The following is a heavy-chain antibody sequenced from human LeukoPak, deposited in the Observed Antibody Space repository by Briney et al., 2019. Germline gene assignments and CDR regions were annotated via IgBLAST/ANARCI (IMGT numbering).Heavy chain of an antibody. CDR1: GFAFSSYE. J-gene: IGHJ4*02. Sequence: GGSLRLSCGATGFAFSSYEMNWVRQAPGKGLEWVSYISSSGTTIYYADSVKGRFTISRDNAKNSLYLQMNSLRAEDTAVYYCARGGPSDYHLGYWGQGTLVTVSS. CDR2: ISSSGTTI. D-gene: IGHD4-11*01. CDR3: ARGGPSDYHLGY. V-gene: IGHV3-48*03.